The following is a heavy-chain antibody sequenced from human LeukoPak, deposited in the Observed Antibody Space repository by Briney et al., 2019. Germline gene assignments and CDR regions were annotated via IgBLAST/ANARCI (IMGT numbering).Heavy chain of an antibody. J-gene: IGHJ3*02. Sequence: GASVKVSCKASGYTFTSYGISWVRQAPGQGLEWMGWINPNSGGTNYAQKFQGWVTMTRDTSISTAYMELSRLRSDDTAVYYCAREYRRSYYAFDIWGQGTMVTVSS. V-gene: IGHV1-2*04. CDR2: INPNSGGT. CDR1: GYTFTSYG. CDR3: AREYRRSYYAFDI. D-gene: IGHD1-26*01.